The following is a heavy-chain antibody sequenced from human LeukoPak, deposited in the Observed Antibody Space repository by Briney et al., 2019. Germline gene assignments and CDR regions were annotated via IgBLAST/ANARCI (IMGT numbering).Heavy chain of an antibody. CDR2: TYYRSKWYN. J-gene: IGHJ6*03. Sequence: SQTLSLTCAISGDSVSSNSAAWNWIRQSPSRGLEWLGRTYYRSKWYNDYAVSVKSRITINPDTSKNQFSLQLNSVTPEDTAVYYCAKAGRGGAITLVRGVKGDYYYMDVWGKGTTVTISS. CDR1: GDSVSSNSAA. D-gene: IGHD3-10*01. V-gene: IGHV6-1*01. CDR3: AKAGRGGAITLVRGVKGDYYYMDV.